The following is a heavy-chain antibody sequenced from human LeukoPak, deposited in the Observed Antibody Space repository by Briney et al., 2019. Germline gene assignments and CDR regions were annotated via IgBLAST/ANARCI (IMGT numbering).Heavy chain of an antibody. CDR2: IYSGGST. CDR3: ARDPGYYDSSGYYY. D-gene: IGHD3-22*01. J-gene: IGHJ4*02. V-gene: IGHV3-66*01. Sequence: GGSLRLSCAASGFTVSSNYMSWVRQAPGKGLEWVLVIYSGGSTYYADSVKGRFTISRDNSKNTLYLQMNSLRAEDTAVYYCARDPGYYDSSGYYYWGQGTLVTVSS. CDR1: GFTVSSNY.